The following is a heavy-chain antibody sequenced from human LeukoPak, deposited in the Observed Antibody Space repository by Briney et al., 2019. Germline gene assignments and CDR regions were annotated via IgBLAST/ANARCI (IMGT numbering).Heavy chain of an antibody. CDR1: SDSIFTSNW. J-gene: IGHJ4*02. CDR2: IYHSGST. CDR3: AGARQSRTEDY. D-gene: IGHD1-1*01. V-gene: IGHV4-4*02. Sequence: GTLSLTCTVSSDSIFTSNWWSWVRQPPGKGLEWIGEIYHSGSTNYNPSLKSRVTISVDKSKNQFSLKLSSVTAADTAVYYCAGARQSRTEDYWGQGTLVTVSS.